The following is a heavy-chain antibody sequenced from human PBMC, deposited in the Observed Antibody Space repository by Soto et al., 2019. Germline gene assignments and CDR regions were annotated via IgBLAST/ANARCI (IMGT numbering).Heavy chain of an antibody. V-gene: IGHV3-23*01. CDR1: GVTFRKYA. Sequence: EVQLLESGGGLVQPGGSLRLSCTASGVTFRKYAMSWIRQAPGKGLEWVSAIAGDGSNINYADSVRGRFTISRDNPRNTLYLQMDSLRAEDTAIYYCAGRLTTAASLDYWGRGTLVTVSS. J-gene: IGHJ4*02. D-gene: IGHD3-16*01. CDR2: IAGDGSNI. CDR3: AGRLTTAASLDY.